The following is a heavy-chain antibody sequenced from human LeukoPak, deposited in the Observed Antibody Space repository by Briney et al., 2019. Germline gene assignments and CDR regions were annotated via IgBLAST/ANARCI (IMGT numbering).Heavy chain of an antibody. CDR1: GGSINTGGYY. D-gene: IGHD3-10*01. CDR2: IYYSGST. Sequence: SQTLSLTCTVSGGSINTGGYYWSWIRQHPGKGLEWIGYIYYSGSTSYNPSLRSRVTISVDTSKNQFSLKLSSVTAVDTAVYYCARDGGYGSGSYHFDYWGQGTLVTVSS. V-gene: IGHV4-31*03. J-gene: IGHJ4*02. CDR3: ARDGGYGSGSYHFDY.